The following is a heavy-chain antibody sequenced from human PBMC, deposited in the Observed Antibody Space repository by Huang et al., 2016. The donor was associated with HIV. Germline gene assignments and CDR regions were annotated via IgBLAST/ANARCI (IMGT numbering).Heavy chain of an antibody. D-gene: IGHD3-3*01. J-gene: IGHJ4*02. CDR3: ARQPTSRRIFGVKIRPPKAFDS. V-gene: IGHV4-39*01. Sequence: QVQLQESGPRLARPSETLSLTCTVSGDSISNRDYHWAWIRQHPGRVLEWIGTVYDAGDVHYQQSLESRLTISMDISENRFYLRLTAVTSADTALYFGARQPTSRRIFGVKIRPPKAFDSWGRGSLLTVSS. CDR2: VYDAGDV. CDR1: GDSISNRDYH.